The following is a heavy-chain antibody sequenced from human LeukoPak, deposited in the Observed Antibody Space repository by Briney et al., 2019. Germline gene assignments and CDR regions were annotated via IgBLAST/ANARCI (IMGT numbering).Heavy chain of an antibody. J-gene: IGHJ4*02. Sequence: SETLSLTCAVYGGSFSGYYWSWIRQPPGKGLEWIGEINHSGSTNYNPSLKSRVTISVDTSKNQFSLKLSSVTAADTAVYYCARGADEPHFYYWGQGTLVTVFS. CDR2: INHSGST. CDR1: GGSFSGYY. V-gene: IGHV4-34*01. CDR3: ARGADEPHFYY.